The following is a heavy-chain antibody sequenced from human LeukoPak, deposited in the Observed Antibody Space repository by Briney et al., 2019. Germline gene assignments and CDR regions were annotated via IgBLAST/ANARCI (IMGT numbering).Heavy chain of an antibody. J-gene: IGHJ6*03. Sequence: GGSLRLSCAASGFTFNAYSMNWVRQGPGKGLEWVSTIDFSGDYIYYADSLKGRFTISRDNAKNSVHLQMSSLRSEDTAVYYCAREGTLGGSGSSTYYYYYMDVWGKGTTVTISS. CDR1: GFTFNAYS. CDR2: IDFSGDYI. V-gene: IGHV3-21*04. D-gene: IGHD3-10*01. CDR3: AREGTLGGSGSSTYYYYYMDV.